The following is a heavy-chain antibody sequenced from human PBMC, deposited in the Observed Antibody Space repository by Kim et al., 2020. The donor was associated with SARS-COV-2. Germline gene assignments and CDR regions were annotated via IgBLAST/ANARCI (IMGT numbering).Heavy chain of an antibody. V-gene: IGHV1-3*01. CDR3: ATGSGTYSPDY. J-gene: IGHJ4*02. CDR1: GYTFTNNG. CDR2: INAGNGNT. D-gene: IGHD1-26*01. Sequence: ASVKVSCKASGYTFTNNGIHWVRQAPGQRLEWMGWINAGNGNTIYSRKFQGRLTITRDTSASTGYMELSSLKSEDTAMYYCATGSGTYSPDYWGQGTLVTVPS.